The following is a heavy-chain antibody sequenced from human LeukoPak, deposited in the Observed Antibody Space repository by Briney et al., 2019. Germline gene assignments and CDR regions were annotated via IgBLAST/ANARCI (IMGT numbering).Heavy chain of an antibody. Sequence: PEGSLRLSCAGSGFTFSGFAMHWVRQAPGKGLEWVAAISYHGRDKYYADAVSGRFTISRDNSKNTLHLEMNSLRTDDTAVYYCTKERGGGGRRINLMVGGYGPWGQGTQVTVSS. CDR2: ISYHGRDK. J-gene: IGHJ5*02. D-gene: IGHD3-22*01. V-gene: IGHV3-30*04. CDR1: GFTFSGFA. CDR3: TKERGGGGRRINLMVGGYGP.